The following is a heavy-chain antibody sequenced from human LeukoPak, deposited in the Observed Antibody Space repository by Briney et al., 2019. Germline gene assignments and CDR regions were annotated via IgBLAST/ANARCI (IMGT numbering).Heavy chain of an antibody. CDR3: ARSGLYYDSSGYAFDI. D-gene: IGHD3-22*01. CDR1: GFTVSSNY. CDR2: IYSGGST. Sequence: HPGGSLRLSCAASGFTVSSNYMSWVRQAPGKGLEWVSVIYSGGSTYYADSVKGRFTISRDNSKNTLYLQMNSLRAEDTAVYYCARSGLYYDSSGYAFDIWGQGTMVTVSS. J-gene: IGHJ3*02. V-gene: IGHV3-66*01.